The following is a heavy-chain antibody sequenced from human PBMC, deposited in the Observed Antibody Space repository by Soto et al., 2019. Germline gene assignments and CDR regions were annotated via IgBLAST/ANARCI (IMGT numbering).Heavy chain of an antibody. J-gene: IGHJ6*02. D-gene: IGHD5-18*01. CDR1: GGSISTNY. V-gene: IGHV4-59*01. Sequence: SETLSLTCTVSGGSISTNYWNWIRQSPGKGLEWLAYIHYSGSTNYNPSLKSRVTISVDTSKNQFSLKLSSVTAADTAVYYCARGTYSYGSYYGMDVWGQGTTVTVSS. CDR2: IHYSGST. CDR3: ARGTYSYGSYYGMDV.